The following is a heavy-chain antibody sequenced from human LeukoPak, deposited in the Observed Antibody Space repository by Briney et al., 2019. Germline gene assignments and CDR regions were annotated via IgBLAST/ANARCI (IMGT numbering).Heavy chain of an antibody. Sequence: PGGSLRLSCAASGFTVSSNYMSWVRQAPGKGLEWVSVIYSGGSTYYADSVKGRFTISRDNSKNTLYLQMNSLRAEDTAVYCCAREDDSSGYPFDYWGQGTLVTVSS. D-gene: IGHD3-22*01. J-gene: IGHJ4*02. CDR1: GFTVSSNY. CDR3: AREDDSSGYPFDY. CDR2: IYSGGST. V-gene: IGHV3-53*01.